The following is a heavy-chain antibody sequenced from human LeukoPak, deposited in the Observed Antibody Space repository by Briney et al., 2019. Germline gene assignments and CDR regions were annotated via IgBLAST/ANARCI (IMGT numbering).Heavy chain of an antibody. D-gene: IGHD3-16*01. J-gene: IGHJ6*02. CDR2: INHNGNVN. CDR3: ARGGGLDV. Sequence: GGSLRLSCAASGFTFSSYWMNWARQAPGKGLEWVANINHNGNVNYYVDSVKGRFAISRDNAKNSLYLQMSNLRAEDTAVYFCARGGGLDVWGQGATVTVSS. V-gene: IGHV3-7*03. CDR1: GFTFSSYW.